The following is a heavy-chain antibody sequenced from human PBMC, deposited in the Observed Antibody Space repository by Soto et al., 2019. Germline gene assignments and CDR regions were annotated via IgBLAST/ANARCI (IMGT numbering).Heavy chain of an antibody. CDR2: ISGSGAST. D-gene: IGHD3-3*01. CDR3: AKDLGDFWSGSLQTHFDY. Sequence: PVGSLRLSCAASGFTFSSYAMSWVRQAPGKGLEWASAISGSGASTYYADSVKGRFTISRDNSKNTLYLQMNSLRAEDTAVYYCAKDLGDFWSGSLQTHFDYWGQGTLVTVSS. CDR1: GFTFSSYA. J-gene: IGHJ4*02. V-gene: IGHV3-23*01.